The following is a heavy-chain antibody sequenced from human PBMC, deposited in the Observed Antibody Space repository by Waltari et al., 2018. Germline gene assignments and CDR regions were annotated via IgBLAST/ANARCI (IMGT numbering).Heavy chain of an antibody. CDR2: IRGSGRT. CDR1: GDSTSSTYW. J-gene: IGHJ4*02. D-gene: IGHD2-15*01. V-gene: IGHV4-4*02. CDR3: ARDRGRGLYLDS. Sequence: QLQLQQSGPGLAKPSESLSPTCAVSGDSTSSTYWWSWVRQPPGKGLEWIGQIRGSGRTNYNPSLDSRVTISIDTSNNHLSLKVASVTAADTAMYYCARDRGRGLYLDSWGQGTLVTVSP.